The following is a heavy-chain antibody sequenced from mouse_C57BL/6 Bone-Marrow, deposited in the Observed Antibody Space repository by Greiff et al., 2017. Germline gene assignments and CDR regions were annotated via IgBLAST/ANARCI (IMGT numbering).Heavy chain of an antibody. CDR2: IDPSDSYT. CDR1: GYTFTSYW. J-gene: IGHJ3*01. CDR3: ARSPRWLLFAY. Sequence: QVQLKQPGAELVMPGASVKLSCKASGYTFTSYWMHWVKQRPGQGLEWIGEIDPSDSYTNYNQKFKGKSTLTVDKSSSTAYMQLSILTSEDSAVYYCARSPRWLLFAYWGQGTLVTVSA. V-gene: IGHV1-69*01. D-gene: IGHD2-3*01.